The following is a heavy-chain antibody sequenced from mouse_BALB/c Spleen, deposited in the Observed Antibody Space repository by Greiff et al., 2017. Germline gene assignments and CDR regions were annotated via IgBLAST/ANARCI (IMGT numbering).Heavy chain of an antibody. Sequence: DVMLVESGGGLVKPGGSLKLSCAASGFTFSSYTMSWVRQTPEKRLEWVATISSGGSYTYYPDSVKGRFTISRDNARNILYLQMSSLRSEDTAMYYCAKEAFTTPFAYWGQGTLVTVSA. V-gene: IGHV5-6-4*01. CDR1: GFTFSSYT. D-gene: IGHD1-1*01. J-gene: IGHJ3*01. CDR2: ISSGGSYT. CDR3: AKEAFTTPFAY.